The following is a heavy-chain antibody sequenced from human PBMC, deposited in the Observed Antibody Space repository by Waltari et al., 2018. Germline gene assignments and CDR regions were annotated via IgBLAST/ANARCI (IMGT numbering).Heavy chain of an antibody. CDR1: GFTFRSYA. CDR3: AEAGLYVRDYYYDYSMGV. CDR2: ISGSGAAI. D-gene: IGHD3-16*01. Sequence: EVQLLESGGGLVQPGGSMRLSCAASGFTFRSYAILWVRQAPGKGLGWVSSISGSGAAIYYADSLKGRFTISRDNSKNTLYLQMISLRAEDTAVYYCAEAGLYVRDYYYDYSMGVWGQGTTVTVSS. J-gene: IGHJ6*02. V-gene: IGHV3-23*01.